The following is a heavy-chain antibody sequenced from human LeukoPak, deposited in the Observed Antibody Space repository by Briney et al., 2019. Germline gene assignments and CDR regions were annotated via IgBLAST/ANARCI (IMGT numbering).Heavy chain of an antibody. Sequence: GGSLRLSCAASGFTFSSYSMNWVRQAPGKGLEWVSSISSSSSYIYYADSVKGRFTISRDNAKNSLYLQMNSLRAEDTAVYYCAHFPYCSGGSCPITYGMDVWGQRTTVTVSS. CDR3: AHFPYCSGGSCPITYGMDV. CDR1: GFTFSSYS. V-gene: IGHV3-21*01. D-gene: IGHD2-15*01. CDR2: ISSSSSYI. J-gene: IGHJ6*02.